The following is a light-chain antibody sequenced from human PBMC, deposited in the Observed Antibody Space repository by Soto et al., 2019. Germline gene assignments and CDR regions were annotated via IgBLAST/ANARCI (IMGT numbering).Light chain of an antibody. J-gene: IGLJ3*02. Sequence: QAVVTQEPSLTVSPGGKVTLTCASSTGAVTSGFYPNWFQQKPGQAPRSLISRTSNKHSWTPARFSGSLLGGKAALTLSPVQPEDEADYYCLLIYNGAWVFGGGTKLTVL. CDR2: RTS. CDR1: TGAVTSGFY. CDR3: LLIYNGAWV. V-gene: IGLV7-43*01.